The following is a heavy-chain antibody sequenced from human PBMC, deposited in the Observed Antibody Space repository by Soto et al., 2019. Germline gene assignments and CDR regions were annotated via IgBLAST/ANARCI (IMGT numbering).Heavy chain of an antibody. CDR1: GYTFTSYG. CDR2: ISAYNGNT. CDR3: ARDGRYVVVTATGFDY. D-gene: IGHD2-21*02. V-gene: IGHV1-18*01. Sequence: GASVKVSCKASGYTFTSYGISWVRQAPGQGLEWMGWISAYNGNTNYAQKLQGRVTMTTDTSTSTAYMELRSLRSDDTAVYYCARDGRYVVVTATGFDYWGQGTLVTVSS. J-gene: IGHJ4*02.